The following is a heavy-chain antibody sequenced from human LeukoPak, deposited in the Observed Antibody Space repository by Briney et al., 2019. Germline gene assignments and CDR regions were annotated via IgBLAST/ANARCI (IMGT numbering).Heavy chain of an antibody. D-gene: IGHD2-2*01. CDR1: GFALSNYP. Sequence: GGSLRLSCAASGFALSNYPMRWVRQAPGKGLEWVSVISGSGDITYYVDSVKGRFTISRDNSKNTLYLQMNSLRAEDTAVYYCASSRRVVVPAANYWGQGTLVTVSS. CDR3: ASSRRVVVPAANY. CDR2: ISGSGDIT. V-gene: IGHV3-23*01. J-gene: IGHJ4*02.